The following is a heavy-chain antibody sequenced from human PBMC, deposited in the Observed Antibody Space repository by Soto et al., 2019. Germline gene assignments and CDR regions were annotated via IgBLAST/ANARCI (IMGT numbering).Heavy chain of an antibody. CDR2: ISAYNGNT. V-gene: IGHV1-18*04. CDR3: ATLSVDWYFDL. D-gene: IGHD3-3*01. J-gene: IGHJ2*01. CDR1: GSTFTSYG. Sequence: QVHLVQSGAEVKKPGPSVKVSCKPSGSTFTSYGISWVRQAPGQGLEWMGWISAYNGNTNYPQNLQGRVTMTTDTSTSTAYMELRSLRSDDTAVYYCATLSVDWYFDLWGRGTLVTVSS.